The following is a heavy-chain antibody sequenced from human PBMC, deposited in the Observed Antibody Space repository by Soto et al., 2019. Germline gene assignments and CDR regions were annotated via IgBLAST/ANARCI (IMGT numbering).Heavy chain of an antibody. D-gene: IGHD4-17*01. CDR2: INHSGST. CDR1: GGSFSGYY. J-gene: IGHJ4*02. CDR3: VSQRTTVPTQAHFDY. Sequence: PSETLSLTCAVYGGSFSGYYWSWIRQPPGKGLEWIGEINHSGSTNYNPSVKSRVTISVDTSKNRFSLSLNSVTASDTAVYFCVSQRTTVPTQAHFDYWGPGALVTVSS. V-gene: IGHV4-34*01.